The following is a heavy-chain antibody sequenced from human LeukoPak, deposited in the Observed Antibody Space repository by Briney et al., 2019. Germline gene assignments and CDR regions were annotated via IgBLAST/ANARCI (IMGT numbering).Heavy chain of an antibody. J-gene: IGHJ5*02. Sequence: SETLSLTCSVSTYPISSAYYWGWIRQPPGKGLQWIGSIYHSGSTSYNPSLKSRVTISVDTSKNQFSLKLSSVTAADTAVYYCARDRYYYDSSGYSNWFDPWGQGTLVTVSS. V-gene: IGHV4-38-2*02. CDR1: TYPISSAYY. D-gene: IGHD3-22*01. CDR3: ARDRYYYDSSGYSNWFDP. CDR2: IYHSGST.